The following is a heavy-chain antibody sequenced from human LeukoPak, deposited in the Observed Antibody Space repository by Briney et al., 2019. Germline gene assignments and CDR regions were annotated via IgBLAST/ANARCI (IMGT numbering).Heavy chain of an antibody. CDR1: GFTFSSYA. Sequence: GGSLRLSCAASGFTFSSYAMSWVRQAPGKGLEWVSAISVSGGSTYYADSVKGRFTISRDNSKNTLYLQMNSLSAEDTAVYYCEKDGLRYGLFDYWGQGTLVTVSS. J-gene: IGHJ4*02. D-gene: IGHD4-17*01. CDR3: EKDGLRYGLFDY. V-gene: IGHV3-23*01. CDR2: ISVSGGST.